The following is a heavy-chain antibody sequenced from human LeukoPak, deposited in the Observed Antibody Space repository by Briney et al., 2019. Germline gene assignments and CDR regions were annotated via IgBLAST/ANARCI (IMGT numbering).Heavy chain of an antibody. CDR2: IIPILGIA. Sequence: SVKVSCKASGGTFSSYAISWVRQAPGQGLEWMGRIIPILGIANYAQKFQGRVTMTTDTSTSTAYMELRSLRSDDTAVYYCARWTAMVTGYFDYWGQGTLVTVSS. D-gene: IGHD5-18*01. V-gene: IGHV1-69*04. CDR1: GGTFSSYA. J-gene: IGHJ4*02. CDR3: ARWTAMVTGYFDY.